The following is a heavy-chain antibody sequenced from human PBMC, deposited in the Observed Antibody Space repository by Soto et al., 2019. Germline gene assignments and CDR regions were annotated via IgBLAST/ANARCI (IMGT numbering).Heavy chain of an antibody. D-gene: IGHD3-10*01. J-gene: IGHJ5*02. CDR1: GGSFSGYY. Sequence: SETLSLTCAVYGGSFSGYYWSWIRQPPGKGLEWIGEINHSGSTNYNPSLKSRVTISVDTSKNQFSLKLSSVTAADTAVYYCARGHGRRLLGRLNWFDPWGQGTLVTVSS. V-gene: IGHV4-34*01. CDR2: INHSGST. CDR3: ARGHGRRLLGRLNWFDP.